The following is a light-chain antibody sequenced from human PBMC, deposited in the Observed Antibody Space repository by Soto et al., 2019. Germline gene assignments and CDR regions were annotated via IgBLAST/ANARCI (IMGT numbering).Light chain of an antibody. V-gene: IGLV1-47*01. J-gene: IGLJ2*01. CDR3: TVWDDSLRGRL. Sequence: QSALTQPPSASGTPGQRVTISCSGSSSNIESNFVYWYQQFPGTAPQLLIYKNNQRPSGVPDRFSGSKSGNSASLAISANRSEDEADYYCTVWDDSLRGRLFGGGTKVTVL. CDR2: KNN. CDR1: SSNIESNF.